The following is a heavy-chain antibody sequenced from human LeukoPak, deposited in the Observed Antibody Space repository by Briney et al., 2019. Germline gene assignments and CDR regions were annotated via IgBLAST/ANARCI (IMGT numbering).Heavy chain of an antibody. D-gene: IGHD6-19*01. CDR3: AKDPSSYSSGWYDGHFDY. Sequence: GGSLRLSCAASGFTFSSYWMSWVRQAPGKGLEGVANIKQDGSEKYYVDSVKGRFTISRDNAKNSLYLQMSSLRAEDTAVYYCAKDPSSYSSGWYDGHFDYWGQGTLVTVSS. CDR1: GFTFSSYW. CDR2: IKQDGSEK. J-gene: IGHJ4*02. V-gene: IGHV3-7*03.